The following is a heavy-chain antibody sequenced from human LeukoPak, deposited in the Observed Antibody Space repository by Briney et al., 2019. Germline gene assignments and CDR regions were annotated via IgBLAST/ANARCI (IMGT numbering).Heavy chain of an antibody. CDR3: ARGRGDILTGALSFYYYGMDV. V-gene: IGHV3-30-3*01. J-gene: IGHJ6*02. D-gene: IGHD3-9*01. Sequence: GGSLRLSCAASGFTFSSYAMHWVRQAPGKGLEWVAVISYDGSNKYYADSVKGRFTISRDNSKNTLYLQMNSLRAEDTAVYYCARGRGDILTGALSFYYYGMDVWGQGTTVTVSS. CDR2: ISYDGSNK. CDR1: GFTFSSYA.